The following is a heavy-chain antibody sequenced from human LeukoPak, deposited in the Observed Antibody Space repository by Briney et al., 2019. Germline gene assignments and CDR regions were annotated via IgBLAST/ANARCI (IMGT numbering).Heavy chain of an antibody. CDR2: ISSSGSTI. J-gene: IGHJ4*02. CDR3: ASGYDYVWGSYRGPYYFDY. Sequence: GGSLRLSCAASGFTFSDYYMSWIRQAPGEGLEWVSYISSSGSTIYYAASVKGRFTISRDNAKNSLYLQMNSLRAEDTAVYYCASGYDYVWGSYRGPYYFDYWGQGTLVTVSS. V-gene: IGHV3-11*04. D-gene: IGHD3-16*02. CDR1: GFTFSDYY.